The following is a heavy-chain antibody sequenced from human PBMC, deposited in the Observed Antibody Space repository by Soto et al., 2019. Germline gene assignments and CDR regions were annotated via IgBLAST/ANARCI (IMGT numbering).Heavy chain of an antibody. CDR2: IYHSGST. D-gene: IGHD3-22*01. CDR3: ARSALDYYDSSGWNNHYYYYYGMDV. Sequence: TLSLTCAVSGGSISSGGYSWSWIRQPPGKGLEWIGYIYHSGSTYYNPSLKSRVTISVDRSKNQFSLKLSSVTAADTAVYYCARSALDYYDSSGWNNHYYYYYGMDVWGQXTTVTVSS. V-gene: IGHV4-30-2*01. CDR1: GGSISSGGYS. J-gene: IGHJ6*02.